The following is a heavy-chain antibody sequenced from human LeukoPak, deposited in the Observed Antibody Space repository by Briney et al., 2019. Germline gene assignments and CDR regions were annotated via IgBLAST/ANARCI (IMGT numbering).Heavy chain of an antibody. V-gene: IGHV1-46*01. Sequence: GASVKVSCKASGYTFTSYYMNWVRQAPGQGLEWTGMINPSGGSTNYAQKFQGRVTVTRDTSTSTVYMELSSLRSEDTAVYYCARGSINYNSGGYYDNPPLDYWGQGTLVTVSS. CDR2: INPSGGST. J-gene: IGHJ4*02. CDR3: ARGSINYNSGGYYDNPPLDY. CDR1: GYTFTSYY. D-gene: IGHD3-22*01.